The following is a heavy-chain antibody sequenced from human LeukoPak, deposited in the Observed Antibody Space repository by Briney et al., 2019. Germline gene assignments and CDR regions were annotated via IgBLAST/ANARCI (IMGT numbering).Heavy chain of an antibody. CDR1: GFTFSSYA. V-gene: IGHV3-23*01. CDR3: AKARSSSGRGSGKYYFDY. D-gene: IGHD6-6*01. CDR2: ISGSGGST. J-gene: IGHJ4*02. Sequence: PGGSLRLSCAASGFTFSSYAMSWVRQAPGKGLEWVSAISGSGGSTYYADSVKGRFTISRDNSKNTLYLQMNSLRAEDTAVYYCAKARSSSGRGSGKYYFDYWGQGTLVTVSS.